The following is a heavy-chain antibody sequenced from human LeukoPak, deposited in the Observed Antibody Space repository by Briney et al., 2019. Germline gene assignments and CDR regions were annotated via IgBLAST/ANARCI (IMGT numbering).Heavy chain of an antibody. CDR2: ISGGGATS. CDR3: AKDGSSGIAATADAFDI. Sequence: GGSLRLSCAASEFTFSTYAMSWVRQAPGKGLEWVSAISGGGATSYYADPVEGRFTISRDNSKNTLYLQMNSLRAEDTAIYYCAKDGSSGIAATADAFDIWGQGTMVTVSS. D-gene: IGHD6-13*01. V-gene: IGHV3-23*01. J-gene: IGHJ3*02. CDR1: EFTFSTYA.